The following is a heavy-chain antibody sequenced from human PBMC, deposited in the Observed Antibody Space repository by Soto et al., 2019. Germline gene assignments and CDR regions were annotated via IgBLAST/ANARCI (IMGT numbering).Heavy chain of an antibody. CDR3: ATPRRNVDCSGGSCPYDY. CDR2: FDPEDGET. J-gene: IGHJ4*02. Sequence: ASVKVSCKVSGYTLTELSMHWVRQAPGKGLEWMGGFDPEDGETIYAQKFQGRVTMTEDTSTDTAYMELSSLRSEDTAVYYCATPRRNVDCSGGSCPYDYWGQGTLVTVSS. V-gene: IGHV1-24*01. D-gene: IGHD2-15*01. CDR1: GYTLTELS.